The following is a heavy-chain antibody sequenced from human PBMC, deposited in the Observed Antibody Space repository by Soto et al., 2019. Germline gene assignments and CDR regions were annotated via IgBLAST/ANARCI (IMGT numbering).Heavy chain of an antibody. Sequence: PGGSLRLSCAASGYTFSDYYMSWIRQAPGKGLEWISYIDTSGTKIYYAEYVKGRFTITRDNAKNSLYLEMNSLRDEDTAVYYCASHYDMWSGYLSPVDYWGQGTLVTVSS. CDR2: IDTSGTKI. J-gene: IGHJ4*02. CDR1: GYTFSDYY. D-gene: IGHD3-3*01. CDR3: ASHYDMWSGYLSPVDY. V-gene: IGHV3-11*01.